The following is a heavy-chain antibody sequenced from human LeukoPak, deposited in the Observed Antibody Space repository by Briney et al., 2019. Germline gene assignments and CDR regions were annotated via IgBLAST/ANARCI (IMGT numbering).Heavy chain of an antibody. J-gene: IGHJ3*02. D-gene: IGHD3-22*01. CDR1: GGSISSYY. Sequence: PSETLSLTCTVSGGSISSYYWSWIRQPPGKGLEWIGFIYYNGNTHYNPSLKSRVSLSVDTSKNQFPLKVSSVTAADTAVYYCARHRIVARDAFDIWGQGTTVTVSS. V-gene: IGHV4-59*08. CDR3: ARHRIVARDAFDI. CDR2: IYYNGNT.